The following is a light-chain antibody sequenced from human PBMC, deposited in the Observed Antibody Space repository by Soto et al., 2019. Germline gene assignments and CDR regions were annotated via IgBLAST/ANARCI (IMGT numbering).Light chain of an antibody. CDR1: TANIGNNY. V-gene: IGLV1-47*01. CDR3: AAWDDSLSGVV. Sequence: QSVLTQPPSASETPGQRVTISCSGSTANIGNNYVYWYQQLPGTAPKLLIHRSDQRASGLPVRFSGTKSGNSASLAISGLRSEDEAHYYCAAWDDSLSGVVFGGGTKLTVL. J-gene: IGLJ2*01. CDR2: RSD.